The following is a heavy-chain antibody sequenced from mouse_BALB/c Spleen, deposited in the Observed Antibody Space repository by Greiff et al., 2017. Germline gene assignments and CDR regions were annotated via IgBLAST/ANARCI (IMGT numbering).Heavy chain of an antibody. CDR3: ARAYYGSSYWYFDV. V-gene: IGHV3-8*02. CDR1: GDSITSGY. D-gene: IGHD1-1*01. J-gene: IGHJ1*01. CDR2: ISYSGST. Sequence: EVKVVESGPSLVKPSQTLSLTCSVTGDSITSGYWNWIRKFPGNKLECMGYISYSGSTYYNPSLKSRISITRDTSKNQYYLQLNSVTTEDTATYYCARAYYGSSYWYFDVWGAGTTVTVSS.